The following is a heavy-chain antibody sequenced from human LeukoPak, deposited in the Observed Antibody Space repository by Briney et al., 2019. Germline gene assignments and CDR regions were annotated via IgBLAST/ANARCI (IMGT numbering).Heavy chain of an antibody. CDR2: IFYRGGT. J-gene: IGHJ4*02. CDR3: VRSDDFWSGYYGY. Sequence: PSETLSLTCTVSSGSINTSNYYWGWIRQPPGKGLEWIGNIFYRGGTYYSPSLKSRVTISLDTSRNQFSLNLNSVTAADTAVYYCVRSDDFWSGYYGYWGQGTLVTVSS. V-gene: IGHV4-39*07. D-gene: IGHD3-3*01. CDR1: SGSINTSNYY.